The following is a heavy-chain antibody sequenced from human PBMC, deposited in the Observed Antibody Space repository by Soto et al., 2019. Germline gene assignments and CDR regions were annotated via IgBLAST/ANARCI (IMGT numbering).Heavy chain of an antibody. J-gene: IGHJ6*02. D-gene: IGHD3-16*01. CDR2: ISAYSGDV. CDR3: ARGNPFNYAGFDV. CDR1: GYTFSSYG. V-gene: IGHV1-18*04. Sequence: ASVKVSCKASGYTFSSYGISWVRQAPGQGLEWMGWISAYSGDVIYAQNFRGRVTMATDTSTSTAYMELRSLRSDDTAMYYCARGNPFNYAGFDVWGQGTTVTVSS.